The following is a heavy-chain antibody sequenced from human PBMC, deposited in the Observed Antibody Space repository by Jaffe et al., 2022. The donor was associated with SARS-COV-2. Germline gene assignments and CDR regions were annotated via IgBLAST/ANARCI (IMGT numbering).Heavy chain of an antibody. CDR3: ASNTAMEFRFY. V-gene: IGHV3-66*02. Sequence: EVQLVESGGGLVQPGGSLRLSCAASGFTVSSNYMSWVRQAPGKGLEWVSVIYSGGSTYYADSVKGRFTISRDNSKNTLYLQMNSLRAEDTAVYYCASNTAMEFRFYWGQGTLVTVSS. CDR1: GFTVSSNY. J-gene: IGHJ4*02. D-gene: IGHD5-18*01. CDR2: IYSGGST.